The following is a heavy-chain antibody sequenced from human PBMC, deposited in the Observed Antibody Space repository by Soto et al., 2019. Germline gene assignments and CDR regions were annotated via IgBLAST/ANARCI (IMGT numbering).Heavy chain of an antibody. Sequence: EVQLVESGGGLVQPGGSLRLSCAASGFTFSRYSMNWVRQAPGKGLEWVSYISSSSNSIYYADSVKGRFTISRDNAKNSLHLQMNSLRAEDTAVYYCASPVDCSTTSCIRWGQATLVTVSS. V-gene: IGHV3-48*01. J-gene: IGHJ4*02. D-gene: IGHD2-2*01. CDR3: ASPVDCSTTSCIR. CDR1: GFTFSRYS. CDR2: ISSSSNSI.